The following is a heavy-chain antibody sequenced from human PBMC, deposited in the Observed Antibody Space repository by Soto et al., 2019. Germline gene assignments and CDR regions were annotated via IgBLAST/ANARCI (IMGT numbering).Heavy chain of an antibody. CDR1: GGSISSSSYY. Sequence: SETLSLTCTVSGGSISSSSYYWGWIRQPPGKGLEWIGIIYYGGSTYSNPSLKSRVTISVDTSKNQFSLNLSSVTAADTAVYYCARRGSNSWSSFDYWGQGTQVTVSS. J-gene: IGHJ4*02. CDR2: IYYGGST. CDR3: ARRGSNSWSSFDY. D-gene: IGHD6-13*01. V-gene: IGHV4-39*01.